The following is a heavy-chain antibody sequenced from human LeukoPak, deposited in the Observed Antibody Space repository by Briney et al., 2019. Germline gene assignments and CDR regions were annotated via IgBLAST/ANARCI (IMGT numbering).Heavy chain of an antibody. V-gene: IGHV1-2*02. CDR1: GYTFTAYY. Sequence: ASVKVSCKASGYTFTAYYMLWVRQAPGQGLEWMGWVSPNSGGTKYAQKFQGRVNMTRDTSTATGFMELTGLKSDDTAVYFCARVLGAETTFDSWGQGTLVSVSS. D-gene: IGHD4-11*01. CDR2: VSPNSGGT. J-gene: IGHJ4*02. CDR3: ARVLGAETTFDS.